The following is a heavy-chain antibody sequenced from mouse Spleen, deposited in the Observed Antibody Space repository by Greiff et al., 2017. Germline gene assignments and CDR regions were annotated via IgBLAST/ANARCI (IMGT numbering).Heavy chain of an antibody. J-gene: IGHJ3*01. CDR3: ARPYGNYWFAY. CDR1: GYSITSGYY. CDR2: ISYDGSN. D-gene: IGHD2-1*01. Sequence: DVKLVESGPGLVKPSQSLSLTCSVTGYSITSGYYWNWIRQFPGNKLEWMGYISYDGSNNYNPSLKNRISITRDTSKNQFFLKLNSVTTEDTATYYCARPYGNYWFAYWGQGTLVTVSA. V-gene: IGHV3-6*01.